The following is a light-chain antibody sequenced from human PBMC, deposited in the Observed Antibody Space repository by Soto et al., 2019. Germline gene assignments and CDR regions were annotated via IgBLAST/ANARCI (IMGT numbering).Light chain of an antibody. CDR2: ANK. Sequence: QSVLTQPPSVSGAPGQRVTISCTGSSSNIGAGYVVHWYQQLPGTAPKLLMYANKNRPSGVPDRFSGSKSGTSASLAITGLQAEDEADYYCQSYDSSLSGFDVFGTGTKLTVL. V-gene: IGLV1-40*01. CDR1: SSNIGAGYV. J-gene: IGLJ1*01. CDR3: QSYDSSLSGFDV.